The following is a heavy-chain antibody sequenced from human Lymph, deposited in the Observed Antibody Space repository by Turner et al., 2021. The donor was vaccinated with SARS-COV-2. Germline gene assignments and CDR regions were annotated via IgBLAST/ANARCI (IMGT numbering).Heavy chain of an antibody. CDR3: SRRRQWLIHWYFDL. CDR2: LYYSGST. Sequence: QLQRQESGPRLVKPSETLSLTCTGAGGSISSSSYYWGWIRQPPGKGLEWIGSLYYSGSTAYNPPLKRRVTISVDTSKTHFSLKLRSVLAADTAVYYCSRRRQWLIHWYFDLWGRGTLVTVSS. CDR1: GGSISSSSYY. J-gene: IGHJ2*01. V-gene: IGHV4-39*02. D-gene: IGHD6-19*01.